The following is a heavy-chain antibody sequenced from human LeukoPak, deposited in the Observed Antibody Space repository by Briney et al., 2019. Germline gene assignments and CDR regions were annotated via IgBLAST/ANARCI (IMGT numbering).Heavy chain of an antibody. J-gene: IGHJ4*02. Sequence: PGGSLRPSCAVSGFTFSSSWVHWVRQAPGKGLVWVSRIKTDGSTTAYADSVKGRFTISRDNAKNTLYLQMNSLRAEDTGVYYCARGNQQLPRSTPDYWGQGTLVTVSS. V-gene: IGHV3-74*01. CDR2: IKTDGSTT. CDR1: GFTFSSSW. CDR3: ARGNQQLPRSTPDY. D-gene: IGHD2-2*01.